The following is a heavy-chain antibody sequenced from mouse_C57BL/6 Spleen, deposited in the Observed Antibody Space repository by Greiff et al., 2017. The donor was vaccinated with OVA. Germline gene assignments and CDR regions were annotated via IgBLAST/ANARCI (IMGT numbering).Heavy chain of an antibody. CDR3: EKRRTGTRGVMDY. D-gene: IGHD4-1*01. Sequence: QVQLQQSGAELVKPGASVEMSCKASGYTFTSYWITWVKQRPGQGLEWIGDIYPGSGSTNYNEKFKSKATLTVDTSSSTAYMQLSSLTSEDSAVDYCEKRRTGTRGVMDYWGQGTSVTVSS. CDR2: IYPGSGST. V-gene: IGHV1-55*01. CDR1: GYTFTSYW. J-gene: IGHJ4*01.